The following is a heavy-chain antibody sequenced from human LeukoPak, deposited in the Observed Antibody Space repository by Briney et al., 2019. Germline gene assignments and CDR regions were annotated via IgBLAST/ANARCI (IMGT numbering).Heavy chain of an antibody. J-gene: IGHJ4*02. CDR1: GFTFSDSA. CDR2: ISGSGSST. V-gene: IGHV3-23*01. D-gene: IGHD5-24*01. CDR3: ATRRNGYSYY. Sequence: GASLRLSCAASGFTFSDSAMSWVRQAQGKGLEWVSTISGSGSSTFYADSVKGRFTISRDNSKNTLYVQMSSLRAEDTAVYYCATRRNGYSYYWGQGTLVTVSS.